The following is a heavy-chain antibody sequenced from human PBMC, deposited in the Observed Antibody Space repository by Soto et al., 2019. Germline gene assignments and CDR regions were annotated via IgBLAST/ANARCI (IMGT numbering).Heavy chain of an antibody. J-gene: IGHJ4*02. V-gene: IGHV3-23*01. D-gene: IGHD3-9*01. CDR2: ISGSGGST. CDR1: GFTFSSYA. Sequence: PGGSLRLSCAASGFTFSSYAMSWVRQAPGKGLEWVSAISGSGGSTYYADSVKGRFTISRDNSKNTLYLQMNSLRAEDTAVYYCAKSPPRRYFDWLLSYYFDYWGQGTLVTVSS. CDR3: AKSPPRRYFDWLLSYYFDY.